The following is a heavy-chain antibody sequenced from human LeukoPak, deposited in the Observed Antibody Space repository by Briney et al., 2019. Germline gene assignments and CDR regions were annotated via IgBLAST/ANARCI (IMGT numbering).Heavy chain of an antibody. CDR1: GFTFSSYE. CDR3: ARDIYYDSSGYYVY. V-gene: IGHV3-48*03. CDR2: ISSSGTTT. J-gene: IGHJ4*02. Sequence: PGGSLRLSCAASGFTFSSYEMNWVRQAPGKGLEWVSYISSSGTTTYYAASVKGRFTISRDNAKNSLYLQMNSLRAEDTAVYYCARDIYYDSSGYYVYWGQGTLVTVSS. D-gene: IGHD3-22*01.